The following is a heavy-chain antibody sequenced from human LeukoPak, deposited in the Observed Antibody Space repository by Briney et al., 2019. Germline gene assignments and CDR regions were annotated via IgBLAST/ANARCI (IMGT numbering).Heavy chain of an antibody. D-gene: IGHD4-17*01. CDR2: ISSDSSYI. V-gene: IGHV3-21*01. Sequence: PGGSLRLSCAASGFNFNTYTMNWVRQAPGKGLEWVSSISSDSSYIYYADAVHGRFTVSRDNAKYSLYLQMNSLRAEDTAVYYCGGGSYGANDYWGPGGLFTVSS. CDR3: GGGSYGANDY. CDR1: GFNFNTYT. J-gene: IGHJ4*02.